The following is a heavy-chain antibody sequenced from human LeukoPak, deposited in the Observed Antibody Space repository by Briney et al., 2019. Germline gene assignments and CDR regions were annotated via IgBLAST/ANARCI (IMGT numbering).Heavy chain of an antibody. J-gene: IGHJ3*02. CDR3: ARGLHAQWVVRGVMIAFDI. Sequence: PSETLSLACTVSGGSISSSSYYWGWIRQPPGKGLEWIGIIYYSGSTYYNPSLKSRVTISVDTSKNQFSLKLSSVTAADTAVYYCARGLHAQWVVRGVMIAFDIWGQGTMVTVSS. D-gene: IGHD3-10*01. CDR2: IYYSGST. V-gene: IGHV4-39*07. CDR1: GGSISSSSYY.